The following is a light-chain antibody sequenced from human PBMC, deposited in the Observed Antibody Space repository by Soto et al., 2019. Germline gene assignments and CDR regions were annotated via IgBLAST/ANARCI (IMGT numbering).Light chain of an antibody. CDR3: QQSYSSPPT. CDR1: QDISNY. Sequence: DIQMTQSPSSLSASVGDRVTITCQASQDISNYLNWYQQKPGKAPKILIYAASSLQSGVPSRFSGSGSGTDFTLTISSLQPEDIATYSCQQSYSSPPTFGQGTKVEFK. V-gene: IGKV1-39*01. J-gene: IGKJ1*01. CDR2: AAS.